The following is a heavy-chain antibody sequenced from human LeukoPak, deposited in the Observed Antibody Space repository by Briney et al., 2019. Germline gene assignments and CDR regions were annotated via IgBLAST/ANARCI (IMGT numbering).Heavy chain of an antibody. Sequence: SSETLSLTCTVSGVSISSDRFYWTWVRQPAGKGLEWIGRIKGSITNYNPSLKRRVNISVDTSTNQFSLKLNSLTAADTAVYYCARVPDWTYAADYWGQGTLVTVS. CDR1: GVSISSDRFY. CDR2: IKGSIT. V-gene: IGHV4-61*02. D-gene: IGHD3/OR15-3a*01. J-gene: IGHJ4*02. CDR3: ARVPDWTYAADY.